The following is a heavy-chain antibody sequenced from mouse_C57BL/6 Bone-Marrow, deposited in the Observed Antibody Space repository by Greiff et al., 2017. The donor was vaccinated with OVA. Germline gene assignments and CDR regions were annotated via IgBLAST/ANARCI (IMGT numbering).Heavy chain of an antibody. Sequence: QVQLQQPGAELVKPGASVKLSCKASGYTFTSYWMQWVKQRPGQGLEWIGEIDPSDSYTNYNQKFKGKATLTVDTSSSTAYMQLSSLTSEDSAVYYCARQGGYAMDYWGQGTSVTVSS. V-gene: IGHV1-50*01. CDR2: IDPSDSYT. J-gene: IGHJ4*01. CDR1: GYTFTSYW. CDR3: ARQGGYAMDY.